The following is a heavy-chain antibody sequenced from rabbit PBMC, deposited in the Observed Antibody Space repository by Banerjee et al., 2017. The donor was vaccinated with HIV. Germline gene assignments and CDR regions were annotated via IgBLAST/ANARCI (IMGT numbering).Heavy chain of an antibody. V-gene: IGHV1S45*01. CDR3: ARGVAGYAGYGWNFNL. Sequence: QLEESGGGLVKPGGTLTLTCKASGFSFSNKYVMCWVRQAPGKGLEWIACIYGGSSGNPFYARWAKGRFTISKDSSTTVTLQMTSLTTAYTATYFCARGVAGYAGYGWNFNLWGPGTLVTVS. J-gene: IGHJ4*01. CDR2: IYGGSSGNP. CDR1: GFSFSNKYV. D-gene: IGHD4-2*01.